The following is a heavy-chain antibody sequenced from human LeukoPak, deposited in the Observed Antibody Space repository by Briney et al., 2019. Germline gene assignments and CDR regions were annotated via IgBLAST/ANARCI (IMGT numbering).Heavy chain of an antibody. CDR2: IIPIFGIA. V-gene: IGHV1-69*04. CDR1: GGTFSSYA. J-gene: IGHJ5*02. CDR3: AILQWYSSSSAWFDP. D-gene: IGHD6-6*01. Sequence: GASVKVSCKASGGTFSSYAISWVRQAPGQGLEWMGRIIPIFGIANYAQKFQGRVTITADKSTSTAYMELSSLRSEDTAVYYCAILQWYSSSSAWFDPWGQGTLVTVSS.